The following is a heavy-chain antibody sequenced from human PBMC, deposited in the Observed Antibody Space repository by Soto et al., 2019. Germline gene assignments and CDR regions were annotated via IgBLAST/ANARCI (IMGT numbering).Heavy chain of an antibody. D-gene: IGHD3-22*01. CDR2: ISYDGSNK. CDR1: GFTFSSYG. V-gene: IGHV3-30*18. J-gene: IGHJ4*02. Sequence: QVQLVESGGGVVQPGRSLRLSCAASGFTFSSYGMHWVHQAPGKGLEWVAVISYDGSNKYYADSVKGRFTISRDNSKNTLYLQMNCLRAEDTAVYYCAKSEPYSSYYDSSGYFDYWGQGTLFTVSS. CDR3: AKSEPYSSYYDSSGYFDY.